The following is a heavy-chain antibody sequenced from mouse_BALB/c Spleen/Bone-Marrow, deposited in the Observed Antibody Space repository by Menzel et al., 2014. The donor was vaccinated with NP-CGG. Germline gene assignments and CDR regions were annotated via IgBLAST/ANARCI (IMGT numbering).Heavy chain of an antibody. CDR2: ISSGGSYT. Sequence: EVQLVESGGGLVKPGGSLKLSCAASGFTSSSYAMSWVRQSPEKRLEWVAEISSGGSYTYYPDTVTGRFTISRDNAKNTLYLEMSSLRSEDTAMYYCARDHYGYYTMDYWGQGTSVTVSS. J-gene: IGHJ4*01. V-gene: IGHV5-9-4*01. CDR1: GFTSSSYA. CDR3: ARDHYGYYTMDY. D-gene: IGHD1-2*01.